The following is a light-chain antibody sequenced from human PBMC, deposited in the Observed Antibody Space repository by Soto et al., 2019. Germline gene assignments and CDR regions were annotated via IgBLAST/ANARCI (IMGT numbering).Light chain of an antibody. CDR1: QSVNID. CDR2: GAS. Sequence: EIVLTLSPARLSVSPGYRGTFSCRTSQSVNIDLAWYQQRAGQAPRLLVYGASTKATDMPGRANGRRSGKEFTLTINNLQSEDFAVYYCQEDRNWPLTFAQGTKVDIK. J-gene: IGKJ1*01. V-gene: IGKV3D-15*01. CDR3: QEDRNWPLT.